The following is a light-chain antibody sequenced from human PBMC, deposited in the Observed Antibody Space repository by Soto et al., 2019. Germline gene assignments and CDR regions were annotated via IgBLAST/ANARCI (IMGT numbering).Light chain of an antibody. J-gene: IGKJ1*01. CDR1: QTISSW. CDR3: QHYNSYSEE. CDR2: KAS. V-gene: IGKV1-5*03. Sequence: DIQMTQSPSTLSGAVGYRVTITCRASQTISSWLAWYQQKPGKAPKLLTYKASTLKSGVPSRFSGSGSGTEFTLTISSLQPDDFATYYCQHYNSYSEEFGQGNTVDIK.